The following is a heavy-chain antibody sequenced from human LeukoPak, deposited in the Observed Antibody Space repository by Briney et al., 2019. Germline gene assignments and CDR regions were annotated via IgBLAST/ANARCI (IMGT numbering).Heavy chain of an antibody. V-gene: IGHV3-23*01. D-gene: IGHD2-2*02. CDR2: ISGSGGST. CDR1: GFTFSGYA. J-gene: IGHJ4*02. CDR3: AKSKLLLYGGEYYFDY. Sequence: QAGGSLRLSCAASGFTFSGYAMSWVRQAPGKGLEWVSAISGSGGSTYYADSVKGRFTISRDNSKNTLYLQMNSLRAEDTAVYYCAKSKLLLYGGEYYFDYWGQETLVTVPS.